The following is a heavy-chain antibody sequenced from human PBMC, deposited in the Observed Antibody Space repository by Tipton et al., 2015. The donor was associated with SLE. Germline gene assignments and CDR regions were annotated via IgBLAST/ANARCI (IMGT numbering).Heavy chain of an antibody. D-gene: IGHD4-23*01. CDR2: ISGNGINA. CDR3: AKEQPTVAH. CDR1: GFTFSTYA. V-gene: IGHV3-23*01. J-gene: IGHJ4*02. Sequence: GSLRLSCAASGFTFSTYAMGWVRQAPGKGLEWVSIISGNGINAYYTDSVRGRFTISRDNSRNTLYLQMNSLRVEDTAVYYCAKEQPTVAHWGQGTLVTVSS.